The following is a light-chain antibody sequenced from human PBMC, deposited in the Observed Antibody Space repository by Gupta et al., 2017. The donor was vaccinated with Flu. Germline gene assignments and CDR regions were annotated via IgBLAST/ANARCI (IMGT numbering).Light chain of an antibody. J-gene: IGKJ1*01. CDR3: PQYNYYPMT. CDR2: SSS. Sequence: PSSLSASVGGSVTITFLSRQDLGKDLGWYQQKTGKAPTRLIYSSSKVHNGVPSRFSVSGSGTEFTLTISSRRPEDFATYYCPQYNYYPMTFGQGTKVDIK. CDR1: QDLGKD. V-gene: IGKV1-17*01.